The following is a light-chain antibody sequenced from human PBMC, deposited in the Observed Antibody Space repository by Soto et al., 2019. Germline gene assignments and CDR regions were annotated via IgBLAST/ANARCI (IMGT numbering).Light chain of an antibody. CDR2: DAS. Sequence: ERVMTQSPATLSVSPGERATLSCRASQSVSSNLAWYQQKPGQAPRLLIYDASTRATGIPARFSGSGSGTDFTLTIGSLEPEDFAIYYCQQRSNWPITFGQGTRLEI. J-gene: IGKJ5*01. CDR3: QQRSNWPIT. V-gene: IGKV3-11*01. CDR1: QSVSSN.